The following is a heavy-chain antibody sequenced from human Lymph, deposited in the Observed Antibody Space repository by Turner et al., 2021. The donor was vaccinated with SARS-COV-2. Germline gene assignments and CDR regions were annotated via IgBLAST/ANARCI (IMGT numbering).Heavy chain of an antibody. V-gene: IGHV3-53*01. CDR1: GFTVSSNY. Sequence: EVQLVESGGGLIQPGGSLRLSGAASGFTVSSNYMTWVRQAPGKGLEWVSLIYSGGSTYYADSVKGRFTISRDNSKNTLYLQMNSLRADDTAVYYCARVLPYGDYFDYWGQGTLVTVSS. J-gene: IGHJ4*02. CDR2: IYSGGST. CDR3: ARVLPYGDYFDY. D-gene: IGHD4-17*01.